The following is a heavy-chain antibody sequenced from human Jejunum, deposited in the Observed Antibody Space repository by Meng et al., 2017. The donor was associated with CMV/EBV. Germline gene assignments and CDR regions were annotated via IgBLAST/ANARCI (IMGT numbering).Heavy chain of an antibody. CDR3: AKLQGLYSGTYYGHSFDF. CDR2: SRYDGTQD. CDR1: FSSYG. J-gene: IGHJ4*02. Sequence: FSSYGMHWVRQAPGKGLEWVAFSRYDGTQDYYADSVKGRFTISRDSSDNTLYPQMKSLRSEDTAMYYCAKLQGLYSGTYYGHSFDFWGQGTLVTVSS. V-gene: IGHV3-30*02. D-gene: IGHD1-26*01.